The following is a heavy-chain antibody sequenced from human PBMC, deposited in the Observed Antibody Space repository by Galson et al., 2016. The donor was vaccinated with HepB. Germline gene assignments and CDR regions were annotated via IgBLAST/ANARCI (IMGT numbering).Heavy chain of an antibody. CDR2: FIPVRRIA. CDR1: GGTFSSYS. J-gene: IGHJ3*01. V-gene: IGHV1-69*04. CDR3: VRDDGLGYCSGDKCRGAFDV. D-gene: IGHD2-15*01. Sequence: SLKLSCTASGGTFSSYSISWVRQAPGQGLEWMGRFIPVRRIANSAQKVQGRVTITADNSTNTAYMELRSLRAENTAVYYCVRDDGLGYCSGDKCRGAFDVWGQGTAVTVSA.